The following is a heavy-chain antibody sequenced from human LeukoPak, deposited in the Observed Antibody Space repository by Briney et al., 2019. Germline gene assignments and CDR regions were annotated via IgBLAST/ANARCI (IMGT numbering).Heavy chain of an antibody. CDR1: GLTFSSFA. D-gene: IGHD4-17*01. CDR2: ITPSDGST. J-gene: IGHJ6*02. Sequence: GGSLRLSCAASGLTFSSFAMSWVRQAPGKGLEWVSVITPSDGSTYYSDSVRGRFTISRDNSKNTMYLQMNSLRAEDTAVYYCAKAQTMTMVTTVFYYGMDVWGQGTTVIVSS. CDR3: AKAQTMTMVTTVFYYGMDV. V-gene: IGHV3-23*01.